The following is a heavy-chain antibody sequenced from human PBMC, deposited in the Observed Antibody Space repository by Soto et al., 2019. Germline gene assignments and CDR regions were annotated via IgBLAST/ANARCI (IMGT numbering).Heavy chain of an antibody. CDR1: GGTFSSYT. Sequence: ASVKVSCKASGGTFSSYTISWVRQAPGQGLEWMGRIIPILGIANYAQKFQGRVTITADKSTSTAYMELSSLRSEDTAVYYCARETTVRGPWRHYFDYWGQGTLVTVSS. V-gene: IGHV1-69*04. CDR3: ARETTVRGPWRHYFDY. D-gene: IGHD3-10*01. CDR2: IIPILGIA. J-gene: IGHJ4*02.